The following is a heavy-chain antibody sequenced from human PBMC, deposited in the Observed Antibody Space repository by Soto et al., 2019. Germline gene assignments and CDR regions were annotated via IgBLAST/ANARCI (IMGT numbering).Heavy chain of an antibody. J-gene: IGHJ6*02. V-gene: IGHV2-5*02. CDR2: IYWDDDE. D-gene: IGHD2-15*01. Sequence: QITLKASGPTLVKPTQTLTLTCTFSGFSVSTSGVGVAWFLQPPGKALEWLALIYWDDDERYSPFLQSRVTITKDTSKNQVVLIMTNMDPVDTATYYCAHKGGRGAAMDVWGQGTTVTVSS. CDR1: GFSVSTSGVG. CDR3: AHKGGRGAAMDV.